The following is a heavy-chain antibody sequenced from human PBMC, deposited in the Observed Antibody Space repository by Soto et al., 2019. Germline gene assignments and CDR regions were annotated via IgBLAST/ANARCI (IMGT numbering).Heavy chain of an antibody. D-gene: IGHD3-10*01. J-gene: IGHJ6*02. V-gene: IGHV1-2*02. CDR2: LKPDNGGT. Sequence: QVQLVQSGAEVKPPGASVKVSCKASGYRFTGHYMHWVRQVSGKRLEFLGWLKPDNGGTYYAPKFQGRVTFTRDTSTTTAYMELSGLHSDDTAVYYCARDLCPLGSGSPCPTYGMDLWGQGTTVAVSS. CDR1: GYRFTGHY. CDR3: ARDLCPLGSGSPCPTYGMDL.